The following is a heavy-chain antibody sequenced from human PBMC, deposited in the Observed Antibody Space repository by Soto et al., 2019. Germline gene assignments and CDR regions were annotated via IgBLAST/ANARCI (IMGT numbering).Heavy chain of an antibody. CDR3: AREVAYCGGDCYPYYYYYGMDV. V-gene: IGHV3-30-3*01. Sequence: GGSLRLSCAASGFTFSSYAMHWVRQAPGKGLEWVAVISYDGSNKYYADSVKGRFTISRDNSKNTLYLQMNSLRAEDTAVYYCAREVAYCGGDCYPYYYYYGMDVWGQGTTVTVSS. D-gene: IGHD2-21*02. CDR1: GFTFSSYA. CDR2: ISYDGSNK. J-gene: IGHJ6*02.